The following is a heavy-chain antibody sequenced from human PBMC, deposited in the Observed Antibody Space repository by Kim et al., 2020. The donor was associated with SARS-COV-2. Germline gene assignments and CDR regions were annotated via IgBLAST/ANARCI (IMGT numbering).Heavy chain of an antibody. D-gene: IGHD4-17*01. CDR1: GFTFSSYA. CDR3: AKDPPLSYGDYDPPFR. CDR2: ISGSGGST. J-gene: IGHJ4*02. V-gene: IGHV3-23*01. Sequence: GGSLRLSCAASGFTFSSYAMSWVRQAPGKGLEWVSAISGSGGSTYYADSVKGRFTISRDNSKNTLYLQMNSLRAEDTAVYYCAKDPPLSYGDYDPPFRWGQGTLVTVSS.